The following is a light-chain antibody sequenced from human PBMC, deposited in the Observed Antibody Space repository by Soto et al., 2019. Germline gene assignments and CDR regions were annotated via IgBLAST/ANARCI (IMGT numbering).Light chain of an antibody. CDR3: QQYTNRPPIT. J-gene: IGKJ5*01. Sequence: EILLTQSPATLPLSPGERATLSCKASQSVGSNLAWFQQKPGQAPRLLIYGSSTRATGVPARFSGSGSGADFTLTISNLQSEDFAVYYCQQYTNRPPITFGQGTRLEIK. CDR1: QSVGSN. V-gene: IGKV3-15*01. CDR2: GSS.